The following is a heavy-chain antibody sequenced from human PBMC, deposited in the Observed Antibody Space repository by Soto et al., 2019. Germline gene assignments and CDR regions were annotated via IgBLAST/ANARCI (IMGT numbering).Heavy chain of an antibody. CDR2: LWSAGLT. J-gene: IGHJ5*02. CDR3: PRELPPDL. Sequence: EVQLVESGGGLIQPGGSLRLSCAASGFTGSSKYMTWVRQAPGKGLEWVSILWSAGLTYYADSVKGRFTISRDNSKNTVYLQMNSLRVERLAGYSCPRELPPDLWGPGTLVTVS. CDR1: GFTGSSKY. V-gene: IGHV3-53*01.